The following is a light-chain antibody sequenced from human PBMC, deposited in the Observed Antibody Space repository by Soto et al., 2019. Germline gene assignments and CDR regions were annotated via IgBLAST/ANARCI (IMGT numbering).Light chain of an antibody. CDR3: QQYNNWPPGGT. CDR1: QSVSSGH. CDR2: GVS. V-gene: IGKV3-20*01. J-gene: IGKJ5*01. Sequence: PGGRATLSCRASQSVSSGHLAWYQQKPGQAPRLLIYGVSSRATGIPDRFSGSGSGTDFALTISRLEPEDFAVYYCQQYNNWPPGGTFGQGTRLEIK.